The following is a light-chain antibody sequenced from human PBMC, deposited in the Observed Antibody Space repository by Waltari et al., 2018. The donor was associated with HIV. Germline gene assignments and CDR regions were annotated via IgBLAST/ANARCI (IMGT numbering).Light chain of an antibody. CDR2: RNN. Sequence: QSVLTQPPSVSGAPGQRVTISCSGRSSNIGSNYVYWYQQLPGTAPKLLIYRNNQRPSGVPDRFSGSKSGTSASLAISGLRSEDEADYYCAAWDDSLSGLVFGGGTKLTVL. V-gene: IGLV1-47*01. CDR1: SSNIGSNY. CDR3: AAWDDSLSGLV. J-gene: IGLJ3*02.